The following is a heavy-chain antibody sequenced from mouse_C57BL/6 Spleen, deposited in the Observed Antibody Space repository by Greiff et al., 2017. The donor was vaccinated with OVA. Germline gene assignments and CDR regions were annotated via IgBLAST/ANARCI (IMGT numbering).Heavy chain of an antibody. J-gene: IGHJ1*03. D-gene: IGHD1-1*01. V-gene: IGHV1-26*01. CDR1: GYTFTDYY. CDR2: INPNNGGT. CDR3: ARRYYYGSFDWYFDV. Sequence: EVQLQQSGPELVKPGASVKISCKASGYTFTDYYMNWVKQSHGKSLEWIGDINPNNGGTSYNQKFKGKATLTVDKSSSTAYMELRSLTSEDSAVYYCARRYYYGSFDWYFDVWGTGTTVTVSS.